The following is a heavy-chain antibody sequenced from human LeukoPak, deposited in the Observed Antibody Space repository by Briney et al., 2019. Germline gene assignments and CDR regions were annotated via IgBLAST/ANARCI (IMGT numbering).Heavy chain of an antibody. J-gene: IGHJ6*02. CDR2: ISSSGNTK. Sequence: GGSLRLSCAASGFTFSSCEKNWVRQAPGKGLEWVSYISSSGNTKYYADSVKGRFTISRDNAYNSLYLQMNSLRAEDTAVYYCVRDSSGSGYYYGTYYYYGMDAWGQGTTVTVSS. V-gene: IGHV3-48*03. CDR1: GFTFSSCE. D-gene: IGHD3-22*01. CDR3: VRDSSGSGYYYGTYYYYGMDA.